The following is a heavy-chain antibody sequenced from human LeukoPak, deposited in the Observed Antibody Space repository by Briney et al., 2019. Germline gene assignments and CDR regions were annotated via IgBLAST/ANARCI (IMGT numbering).Heavy chain of an antibody. V-gene: IGHV4-30-4*08. CDR2: IYYSGST. CDR3: ARHGGSRYCSSTSCYRVFDY. CDR1: GGSISSGDYY. Sequence: SQTLSLTCTVSGGSISSGDYYWSWIRQPPGKGLEWIGYIYYSGSTYYNPSLKSRVTISVDTSKNQFSLKLSSVTAADTAVYYCARHGGSRYCSSTSCYRVFDYWGQGTLVTVSS. J-gene: IGHJ4*02. D-gene: IGHD2-2*01.